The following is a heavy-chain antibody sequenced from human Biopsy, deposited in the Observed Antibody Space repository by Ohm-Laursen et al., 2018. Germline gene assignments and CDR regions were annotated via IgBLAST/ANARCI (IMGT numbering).Heavy chain of an antibody. D-gene: IGHD2-15*01. CDR2: INHRGST. CDR3: ARHGSQGYCTGGSCVDY. V-gene: IGHV4-34*01. J-gene: IGHJ4*02. CDR1: SASFSDYY. Sequence: SETLSLTCAVYSASFSDYYWTWVRQSPGKGLEWIGEINHRGSTNYNPSLRSRVTISVDTSKNQSSLKLSSATAADTAVFYCARHGSQGYCTGGSCVDYWGQGALVTVSS.